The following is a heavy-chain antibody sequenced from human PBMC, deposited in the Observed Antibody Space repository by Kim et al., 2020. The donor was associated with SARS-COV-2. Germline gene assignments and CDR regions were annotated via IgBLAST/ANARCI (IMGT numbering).Heavy chain of an antibody. J-gene: IGHJ6*02. V-gene: IGHV6-1*01. Sequence: SQTLSLTCAISGDSVSSNSAAWNWIRQSPSRGLEWLGRTYYRSKWYNDYAVSVKSRITINPDTSKNQFSLQLNSVTPEDTAVYYCARDGYCSSTSCYRGAYYGMDVWGQGTTVIVSS. CDR3: ARDGYCSSTSCYRGAYYGMDV. D-gene: IGHD2-2*03. CDR1: GDSVSSNSAA. CDR2: TYYRSKWYN.